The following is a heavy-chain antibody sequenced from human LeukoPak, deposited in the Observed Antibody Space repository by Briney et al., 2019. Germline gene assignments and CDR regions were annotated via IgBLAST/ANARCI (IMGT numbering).Heavy chain of an antibody. CDR2: VYYSGHT. J-gene: IGHJ6*03. Sequence: SETLSLTCTVSGGSIISSTHYWRWIRQPPGKGLEWIGSVYYSGHTYYNPSLRSRVSIPVDASKNQFSLTLSSVTAADTAVYYCARHQEGITTFGVRDYYMDVWGKGTTVTVSS. CDR3: ARHQEGITTFGVRDYYMDV. V-gene: IGHV4-39*01. D-gene: IGHD3-3*01. CDR1: GGSIISSTHY.